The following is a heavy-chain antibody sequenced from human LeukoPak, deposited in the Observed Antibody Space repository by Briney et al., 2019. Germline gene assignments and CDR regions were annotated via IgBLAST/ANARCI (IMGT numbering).Heavy chain of an antibody. CDR2: IYYSGST. V-gene: IGHV4-39*01. J-gene: IGHJ6*02. CDR1: GGSLSDHD. Sequence: SETLSLTCAVFGGSLSDHDWGWIRQPPGKGLEWIGSIYYSGSTYYNPSLKSRVTISVDTSKNQFSLKLSSVTAADTAVYYCARPLIHYGMDVWGQGTTVTVSS. CDR3: ARPLIHYGMDV. D-gene: IGHD2-21*01.